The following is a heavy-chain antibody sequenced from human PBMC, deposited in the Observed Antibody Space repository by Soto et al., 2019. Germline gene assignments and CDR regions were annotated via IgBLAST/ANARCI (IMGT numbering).Heavy chain of an antibody. V-gene: IGHV4-4*07. J-gene: IGHJ5*02. Sequence: SETLSLTCTVTGGTLSGYYWTWIRQSAGGGLEWIGRIYSSGSTNYNPSLKSRVTISLDTSMGHFSLRLRSVSAADTAVYYCARGQRFSDWFDPWGQGTLVTVSS. CDR3: ARGQRFSDWFDP. D-gene: IGHD3-3*01. CDR1: GGTLSGYY. CDR2: IYSSGST.